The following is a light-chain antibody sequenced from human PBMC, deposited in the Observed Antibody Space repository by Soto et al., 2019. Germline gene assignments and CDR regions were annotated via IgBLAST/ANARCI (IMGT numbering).Light chain of an antibody. CDR1: QSISNNH. V-gene: IGKV3-20*01. J-gene: IGKJ2*01. CDR3: EYYGSSIPHT. Sequence: EIVLTQSPGTLSLSPGERVTLSCRASQSISNNHLAWYQQKPGQAPRLLIHGTSNRATGIPDRFSGSGSGTDFTLTFSRLEPEDFAVYYCEYYGSSIPHTFGQGTKLEIK. CDR2: GTS.